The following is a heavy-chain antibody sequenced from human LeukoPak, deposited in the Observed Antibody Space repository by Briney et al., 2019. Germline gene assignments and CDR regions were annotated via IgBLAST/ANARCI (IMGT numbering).Heavy chain of an antibody. Sequence: SVKVSCNASGGTFSSYAISWVRQAHGQGLEWMGRIIPIFGTANYAQKFQGRVTITTDESTSTAYMELSSLRSEDTAVYYCARETSIAARPPAFDIWGQGTMVTVSS. CDR2: IIPIFGTA. J-gene: IGHJ3*02. V-gene: IGHV1-69*05. CDR3: ARETSIAARPPAFDI. D-gene: IGHD6-6*01. CDR1: GGTFSSYA.